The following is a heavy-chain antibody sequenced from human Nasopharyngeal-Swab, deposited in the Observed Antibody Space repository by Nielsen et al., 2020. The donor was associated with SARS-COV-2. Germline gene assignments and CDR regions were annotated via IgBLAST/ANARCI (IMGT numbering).Heavy chain of an antibody. CDR3: ARDYPGGSCFDY. CDR1: GFTFSSYW. Sequence: GASLKISCAASGFTFSSYWMSWVRQAPGKGLEWVANIKQDGSEKYYVDSAKGRFTISRDNAKNSLYLQMNSLRAEDTAVYYCARDYPGGSCFDYWGQGTLVTVSS. CDR2: IKQDGSEK. D-gene: IGHD2-15*01. V-gene: IGHV3-7*03. J-gene: IGHJ4*02.